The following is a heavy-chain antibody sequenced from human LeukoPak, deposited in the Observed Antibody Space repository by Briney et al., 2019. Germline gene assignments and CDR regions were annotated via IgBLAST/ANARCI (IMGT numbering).Heavy chain of an antibody. D-gene: IGHD4-17*01. CDR3: ANRGNTVTTLDY. Sequence: GGSLRLSCAASGFTFSNYAMSWVRQAPGKGLGWVSGISGSGGTTYYADSVKGRFTISRDNSKNTLYLQMNSLRAEDTAVYYCANRGNTVTTLDYWGQGTLVTVSS. CDR2: ISGSGGTT. CDR1: GFTFSNYA. V-gene: IGHV3-23*01. J-gene: IGHJ4*02.